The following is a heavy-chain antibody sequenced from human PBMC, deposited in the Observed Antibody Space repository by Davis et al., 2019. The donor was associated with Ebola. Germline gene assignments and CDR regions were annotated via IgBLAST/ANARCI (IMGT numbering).Heavy chain of an antibody. Sequence: ASVTVSCKASGSTFTSYGISWVRQAPGHGLEWMGWINPNSGGTNYAQKFQGWVTMTRDTSISTAYMGLRRLRSDGTAVYYCARGPQTIVVVPATTPNYYGMDVWGQGTTVTVSS. D-gene: IGHD2-2*01. CDR3: ARGPQTIVVVPATTPNYYGMDV. CDR1: GSTFTSYG. V-gene: IGHV1-2*04. J-gene: IGHJ6*02. CDR2: INPNSGGT.